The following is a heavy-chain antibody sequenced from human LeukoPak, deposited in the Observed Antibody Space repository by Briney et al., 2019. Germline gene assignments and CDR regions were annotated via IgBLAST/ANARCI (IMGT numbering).Heavy chain of an antibody. V-gene: IGHV3-21*01. J-gene: IGHJ3*02. CDR1: GFPFTLYN. Sequence: GGSLRLSCEVSGFPFTLYNMNWVRQAPGKGLEWVSSISSSSSYIYYADSVKGRFTISRDNAQNTLYLQGNSLRAEDTAVYYCAKGFWSADSPGAFDIWGQGTMVTVSS. CDR3: AKGFWSADSPGAFDI. D-gene: IGHD3-3*01. CDR2: ISSSSSYI.